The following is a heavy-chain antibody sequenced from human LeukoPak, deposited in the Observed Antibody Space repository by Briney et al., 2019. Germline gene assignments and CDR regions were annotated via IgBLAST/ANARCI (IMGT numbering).Heavy chain of an antibody. CDR1: GFTFSSYG. CDR3: AKIAVDCSSTSCYDDAFDI. V-gene: IGHV3-30*02. CDR2: IRYDGSNK. J-gene: IGHJ3*02. Sequence: GGSLGLSCAASGFTFSSYGMHWVRQAPGKGLEWVAFIRYDGSNKYYADSVKGRFTISRDNSKNTLYLQMNSLRAEDTAVYYCAKIAVDCSSTSCYDDAFDIWGQGTMVTVSS. D-gene: IGHD2-2*01.